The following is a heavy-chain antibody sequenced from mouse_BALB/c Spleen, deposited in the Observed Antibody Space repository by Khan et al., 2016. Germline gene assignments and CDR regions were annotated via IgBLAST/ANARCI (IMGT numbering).Heavy chain of an antibody. D-gene: IGHD3-1*01. CDR1: GYTFTSYW. V-gene: IGHV1S41*01. J-gene: IGHJ2*01. CDR2: IAPGSGST. CDR3: ARESGYYFDY. Sequence: DLVKPGASVKLSCKASGYTFTSYWINWIKQRPGQGLEWIGRIAPGSGSTYYNEMFKGKATLTVDTSSSTAYIQLSSLSSEDSAVYFCARESGYYFDYWGQGTTLTVSS.